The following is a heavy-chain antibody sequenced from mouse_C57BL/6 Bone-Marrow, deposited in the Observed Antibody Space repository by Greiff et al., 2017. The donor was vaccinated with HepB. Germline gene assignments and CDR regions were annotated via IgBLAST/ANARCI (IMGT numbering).Heavy chain of an antibody. CDR3: TKLGRAWFAY. J-gene: IGHJ3*01. CDR2: IDPENGDT. D-gene: IGHD3-1*01. Sequence: EVKLVESGAELVRPGASVKLSCTASGFNIKDDYMHWVKQRPEQGLEWIGWIDPENGDTEYAAKFQGKATITADTSSNTAYLQLSSLTSEDTAVYYCTKLGRAWFAYWGQGTLVTVSA. CDR1: GFNIKDDY. V-gene: IGHV14-4*01.